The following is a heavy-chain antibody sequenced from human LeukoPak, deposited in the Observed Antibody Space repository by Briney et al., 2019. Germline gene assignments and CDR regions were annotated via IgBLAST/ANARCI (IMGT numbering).Heavy chain of an antibody. CDR1: GGSISSYY. CDR2: IYYSGST. CDR3: ARDRLCSGGSCELNY. V-gene: IGHV4-59*01. J-gene: IGHJ4*02. D-gene: IGHD2-15*01. Sequence: SETLPLTCTVSGGSISSYYWSWIRQPPGKGLEWIGYIYYSGSTNYNPSLKSRVTISVDTSKNQFSLKLSSVTAADTAVYYCARDRLCSGGSCELNYWGQGTLVTVSS.